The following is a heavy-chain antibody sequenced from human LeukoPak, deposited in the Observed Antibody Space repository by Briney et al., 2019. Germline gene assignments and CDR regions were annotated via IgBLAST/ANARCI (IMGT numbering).Heavy chain of an antibody. CDR2: IYYSGST. CDR3: AREFDSSGLDY. D-gene: IGHD3-22*01. Sequence: SQTLSLTCTVSGGSISSYYWSWIRQPPRKGLEWIGYIYYSGSTNYNPSLKSRVTISVDTSKNQFSLKLSSVTAADTAVYYCAREFDSSGLDYWGQGTLVTVSS. J-gene: IGHJ4*02. V-gene: IGHV4-59*01. CDR1: GGSISSYY.